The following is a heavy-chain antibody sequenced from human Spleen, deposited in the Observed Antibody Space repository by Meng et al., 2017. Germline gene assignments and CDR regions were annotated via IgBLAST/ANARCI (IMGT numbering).Heavy chain of an antibody. D-gene: IGHD3-3*01. CDR3: ARPGAHDNGNFWALDAFDL. CDR2: INPSGGST. J-gene: IGHJ3*01. CDR1: GYTFTSYY. Sequence: ASVKVSCKASGYTFTSYYMHWVRQAPGQGPEWMGIINPSGGSTFYAQKFQGRVTMTTDTSTSTVDMELSSLRSEDTAVYFCARPGAHDNGNFWALDAFDLWGQGTMVTVSS. V-gene: IGHV1-46*01.